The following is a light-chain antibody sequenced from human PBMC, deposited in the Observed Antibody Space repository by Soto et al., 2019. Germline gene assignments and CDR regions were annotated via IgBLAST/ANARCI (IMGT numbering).Light chain of an antibody. CDR3: QQGSSTLGT. Sequence: DVQMTQSPSSLSASVGDRVTIACRASQSISIFLNWYQQKPGKAPKVLIFDASRLQSGVPSRFSGSGSGTDFTLTITDLQPEDFATYYCQQGSSTLGTFGQGTKVDLK. CDR1: QSISIF. CDR2: DAS. V-gene: IGKV1-39*01. J-gene: IGKJ1*01.